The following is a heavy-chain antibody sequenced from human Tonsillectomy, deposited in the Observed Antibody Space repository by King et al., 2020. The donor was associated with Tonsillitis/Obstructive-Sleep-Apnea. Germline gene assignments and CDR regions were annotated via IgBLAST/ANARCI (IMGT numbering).Heavy chain of an antibody. CDR1: GFTFSNYP. Sequence: VQLLESGGGLVQPGGSLRLSCAASGFTFSNYPMTWVRQAPGKGLEWVSTISGSGGSTYYADSVKGRFTISRDNSKNTLYLQMNSLRAADTAIYYCAKVLLFYVTNGYYPVGFDYWGQGSLVTVSS. V-gene: IGHV3-23*01. CDR3: AKVLLFYVTNGYYPVGFDY. J-gene: IGHJ4*02. D-gene: IGHD3-22*01. CDR2: ISGSGGST.